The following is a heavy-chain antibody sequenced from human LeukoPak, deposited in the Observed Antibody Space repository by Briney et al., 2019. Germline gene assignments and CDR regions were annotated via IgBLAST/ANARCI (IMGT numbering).Heavy chain of an antibody. CDR1: GYRFTSYW. J-gene: IGHJ4*02. Sequence: GESLEISFKGSGYRFTSYWIGWVRPMPGKGVGWMGIIYPGDYDTRYSTSFEGQVTISDDKSINTAYLQWSSLKASDTAMYYCARLKGSIYYDSTGYPSYWGQGRLVTVSS. D-gene: IGHD3-22*01. CDR3: ARLKGSIYYDSTGYPSY. CDR2: IYPGDYDT. V-gene: IGHV5-51*01.